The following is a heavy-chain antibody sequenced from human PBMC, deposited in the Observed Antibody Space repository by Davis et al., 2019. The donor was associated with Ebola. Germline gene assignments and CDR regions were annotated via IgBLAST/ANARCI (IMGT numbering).Heavy chain of an antibody. V-gene: IGHV3-23*01. CDR1: GFTFSSYA. CDR3: ANTGELSYSSSWYAIEDNAFDI. Sequence: GESLKISCAASGFTFSSYAMSWVRQAPGKGLEWVSAISGSGGSTYYADSVKGRFTISRDNSKNTLYLQMNSLRAEDTAVYYCANTGELSYSSSWYAIEDNAFDIWGQGTMVTVSS. J-gene: IGHJ3*02. CDR2: ISGSGGST. D-gene: IGHD6-13*01.